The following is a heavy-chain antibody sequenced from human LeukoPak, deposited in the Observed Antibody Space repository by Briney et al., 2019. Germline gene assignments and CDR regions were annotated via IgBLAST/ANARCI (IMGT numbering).Heavy chain of an antibody. CDR2: IKQDGYEK. CDR1: GFTFSGYW. Sequence: GGSLRLSCAASGFTFSGYWMSWVRQTPEKGLEWVANIKQDGYEKYYVDSVRGRFTISRDNTKNSVYLQMDSLRVEDTAVYYCVRTGNGGFYDSWGQGILVTVSS. D-gene: IGHD7-27*01. V-gene: IGHV3-7*01. J-gene: IGHJ4*02. CDR3: VRTGNGGFYDS.